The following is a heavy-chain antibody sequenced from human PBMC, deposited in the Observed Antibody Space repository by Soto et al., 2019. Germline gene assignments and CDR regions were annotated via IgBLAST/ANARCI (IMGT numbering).Heavy chain of an antibody. J-gene: IGHJ3*02. V-gene: IGHV4-4*02. CDR3: AGRNMVRGAFDI. CDR1: SGTISSSNW. CDR2: IYHSGST. D-gene: IGHD3-10*01. Sequence: SXTLSLTCAVSSGTISSSNWWSWVRQPPWKGLEWIGEIYHSGSTNYNPSLKSRVTISVDKSKNQFSLKLSSVTAADTAVYYCAGRNMVRGAFDIWGQGTMVTVSS.